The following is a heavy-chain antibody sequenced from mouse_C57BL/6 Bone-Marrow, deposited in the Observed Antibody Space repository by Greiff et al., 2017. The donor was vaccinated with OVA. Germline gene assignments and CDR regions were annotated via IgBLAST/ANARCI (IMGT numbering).Heavy chain of an antibody. Sequence: VQLKQSGPELVKPGASVKISCKASGYSFTGYYMNWVKQSPEKSLEWIGEINPSTGGTTYNQKFKAKATLTVDKSSSTAYMQLKSLTSEDSAVYYCARDYDYDEGWAMYYWGQGTSVTVSS. CDR3: ARDYDYDEGWAMYY. D-gene: IGHD2-4*01. J-gene: IGHJ4*01. CDR2: INPSTGGT. CDR1: GYSFTGYY. V-gene: IGHV1-42*01.